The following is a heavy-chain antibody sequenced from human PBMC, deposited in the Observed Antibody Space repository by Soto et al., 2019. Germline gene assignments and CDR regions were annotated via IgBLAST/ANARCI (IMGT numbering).Heavy chain of an antibody. J-gene: IGHJ4*02. CDR2: INSDGSST. V-gene: IGHV3-74*01. CDR3: ARDGYDFWSGYYDY. Sequence: MQLGGPLRLSCASSGFTFSSYWMHWVRQAPGKGLVWVSRINSDGSSTSYADSVKGRFTISRDNAKNTLYLQMNSLRAEDTAVYYCARDGYDFWSGYYDYWGQGTLVTVSS. CDR1: GFTFSSYW. D-gene: IGHD3-3*01.